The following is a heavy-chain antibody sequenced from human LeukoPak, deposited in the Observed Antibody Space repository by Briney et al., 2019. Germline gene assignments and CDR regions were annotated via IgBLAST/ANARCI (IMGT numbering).Heavy chain of an antibody. CDR2: ISWNSGSI. V-gene: IGHV3-9*01. CDR3: AKVVDPCGGNSAYGMDV. CDR1: GFTFDDYA. J-gene: IGHJ6*02. Sequence: PGGSLRLSCAASGFTFDDYAMHWVRQAPGKGLEWVSGISWNSGSIGYADSVKGRFTISRDNAKNSLYLQMNSLRAEDTALYYCAKVVDPCGGNSAYGMDVWGQGTTVTVSS. D-gene: IGHD4-23*01.